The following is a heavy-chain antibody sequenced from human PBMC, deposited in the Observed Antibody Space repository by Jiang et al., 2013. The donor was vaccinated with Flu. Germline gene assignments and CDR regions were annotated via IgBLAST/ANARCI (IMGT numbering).Heavy chain of an antibody. CDR3: ARGRGSYSLDY. J-gene: IGHJ4*02. Sequence: VQLVESGGGVVQPGRSLRLSCAASGFTFSGYVMHWVRQAPGKGLEWVTIISYDGTNKYYADSVKGRFTISRDNSKNTLYLQMNSLRGDDTAIYYCARGRGSYSLDYWGQGTLVTVSS. CDR2: ISYDGTNK. D-gene: IGHD1-26*01. CDR1: GFTFSGYV. V-gene: IGHV3-30-3*01.